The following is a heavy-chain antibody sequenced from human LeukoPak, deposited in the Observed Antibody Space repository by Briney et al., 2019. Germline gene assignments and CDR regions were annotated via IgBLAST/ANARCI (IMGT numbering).Heavy chain of an antibody. D-gene: IGHD6-13*01. CDR1: GYTFTSYA. CDR2: INAGNGNT. J-gene: IGHJ4*02. V-gene: IGHV1-3*01. Sequence: GASVKVSCKASGYTFTSYAMHWVRQAPGQRLEWMGWINAGNGNTKYSQKFQGRVTITRDTSASTAYMELSSLRSEDTAVYYCARGSIAAAGTYYWGQGTLVTVSS. CDR3: ARGSIAAAGTYY.